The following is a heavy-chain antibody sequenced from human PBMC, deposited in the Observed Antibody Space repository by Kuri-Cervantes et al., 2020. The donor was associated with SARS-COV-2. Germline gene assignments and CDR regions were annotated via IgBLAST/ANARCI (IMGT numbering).Heavy chain of an antibody. V-gene: IGHV3-9*01. Sequence: GGSLRLSCAASGFTFDDYAMHWVRQAPGKGLEWVSGISWNSGSIGYADSVKGRFTISRDNAKNSLYLQMNSLRAEDTAVYYCARAKVPASYYYMDVWGKGTTVTVSS. D-gene: IGHD6-25*01. CDR2: ISWNSGSI. J-gene: IGHJ6*03. CDR3: ARAKVPASYYYMDV. CDR1: GFTFDDYA.